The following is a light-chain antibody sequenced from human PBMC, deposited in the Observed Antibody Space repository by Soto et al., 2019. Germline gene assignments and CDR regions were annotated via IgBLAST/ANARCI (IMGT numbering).Light chain of an antibody. CDR1: KSVSSN. J-gene: IGKJ5*01. CDR2: GAS. Sequence: EIAMTQSADNLYLSLGERVTCSLRASKSVSSNLDGYQQNPGKDKRLLIYGASNRDTGIPARFSGSGSGTDFTLTISSLEPEDFAVYYCQQRSNWPITFGQGTRLEI. V-gene: IGKV3-11*01. CDR3: QQRSNWPIT.